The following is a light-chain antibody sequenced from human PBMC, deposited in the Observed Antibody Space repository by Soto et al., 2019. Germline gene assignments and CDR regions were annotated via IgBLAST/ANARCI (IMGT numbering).Light chain of an antibody. CDR3: QQYGSSRT. J-gene: IGKJ1*01. V-gene: IGKV3-20*01. CDR2: GAS. Sequence: DIVLTQSPATLSLSPGERATLSCRASQSVPSRDVAWYQQKPGQAPRLLIYGASSRANGVPDRSSGSGSWTDFTLTINRLEPEDFAVYYCQQYGSSRTFGQGTRVEIK. CDR1: QSVPSRD.